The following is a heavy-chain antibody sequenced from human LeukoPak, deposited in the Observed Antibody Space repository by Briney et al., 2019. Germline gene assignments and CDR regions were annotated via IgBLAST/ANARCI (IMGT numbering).Heavy chain of an antibody. Sequence: ASVKVSCKASGYTFTGYYMHWVRQAPGQGLEWMGWINPNSGGTNYAQKFQGWVTMTRDTSISTAYMELSRLRSDDTAVYYCARSPQTGMTLDYWGQGTLVTVSS. V-gene: IGHV1-2*04. CDR2: INPNSGGT. CDR3: ARSPQTGMTLDY. D-gene: IGHD1-1*01. J-gene: IGHJ4*02. CDR1: GYTFTGYY.